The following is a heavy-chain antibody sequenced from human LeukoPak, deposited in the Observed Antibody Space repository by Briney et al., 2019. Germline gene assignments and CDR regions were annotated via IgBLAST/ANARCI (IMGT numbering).Heavy chain of an antibody. J-gene: IGHJ6*02. Sequence: PGGSLRLSCAASGSTFSSYWMSWVRQAPGKGLEWVANIKQDGSEKYYVDSVKGRFTISRDSAEKSLYLQMNSLRAEDTAVYYCARYYYYYGMDVWGQGTTVTVSS. CDR1: GSTFSSYW. V-gene: IGHV3-7*03. CDR3: ARYYYYYGMDV. CDR2: IKQDGSEK.